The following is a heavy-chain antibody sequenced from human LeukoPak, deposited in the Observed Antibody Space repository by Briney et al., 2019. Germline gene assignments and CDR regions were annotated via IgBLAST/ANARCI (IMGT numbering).Heavy chain of an antibody. Sequence: GASVKVSCKASGYTFTSYAMHWVRQAPGQRLEWMGWINAGNGNTKYSQKFQGRVTITRDTSASTAYMELSSLRSEDTAVYYCARDGGSGRGYYYYYGMDVWGQGTTVTVSS. J-gene: IGHJ6*02. CDR3: ARDGGSGRGYYYYYGMDV. D-gene: IGHD1-26*01. CDR2: INAGNGNT. V-gene: IGHV1-3*01. CDR1: GYTFTSYA.